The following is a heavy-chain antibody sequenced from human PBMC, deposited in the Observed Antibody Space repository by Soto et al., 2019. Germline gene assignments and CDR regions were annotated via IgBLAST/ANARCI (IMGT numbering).Heavy chain of an antibody. J-gene: IGHJ4*02. D-gene: IGHD3-9*01. CDR3: AKISQTYYDILTGYSYFDY. Sequence: GGSLRLSCAASGFTFSSYAMSWVRQAPGKGLEWVSAISGSGGSTYYGDSVKGRFTISRDNSKNTLYLQMNSLRAEDTAVYYCAKISQTYYDILTGYSYFDYWGQGTLVTFSS. V-gene: IGHV3-23*01. CDR2: ISGSGGST. CDR1: GFTFSSYA.